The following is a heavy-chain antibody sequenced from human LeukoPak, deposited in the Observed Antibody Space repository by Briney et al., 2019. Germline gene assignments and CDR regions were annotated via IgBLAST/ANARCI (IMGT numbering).Heavy chain of an antibody. V-gene: IGHV5-51*01. CDR2: IYPGYSDT. D-gene: IGHD4-23*01. CDR3: ARLLERDYGGNSGWFDP. J-gene: IGHJ5*02. CDR1: GYSFTSYW. Sequence: GESLKISRKGSGYSFTSYWIRWVRQMPGKGLEWMGIIYPGYSDTRYSPSFQGQVTISADKSISTAYLQWSSLKASDTAMYYCARLLERDYGGNSGWFDPWAQGTLVTVSS.